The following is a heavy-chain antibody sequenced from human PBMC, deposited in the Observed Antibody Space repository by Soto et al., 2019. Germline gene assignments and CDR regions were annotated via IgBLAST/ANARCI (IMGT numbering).Heavy chain of an antibody. CDR1: GFTFSSYA. Sequence: TGGSLRLSCAASGFTFSSYAMSWVRQAPGKGLEWVSAISGSGGSTYYADSVKGRFTISRDNSKNTLYLQMNSLRAEDTAVYYCAKEAPSSGWLLNFSPLGFDYWGQGTLVTVSS. CDR2: ISGSGGST. V-gene: IGHV3-23*01. CDR3: AKEAPSSGWLLNFSPLGFDY. D-gene: IGHD6-19*01. J-gene: IGHJ4*02.